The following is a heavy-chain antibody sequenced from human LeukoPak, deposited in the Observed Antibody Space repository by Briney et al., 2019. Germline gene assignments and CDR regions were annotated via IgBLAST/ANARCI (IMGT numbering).Heavy chain of an antibody. J-gene: IGHJ6*03. D-gene: IGHD1-26*01. Sequence: PGGSLRLSCAASGFTVSSNYMSWVRQAPGKGLEGVSVIYSGGSTYYADSVKGRFTISRGNSKNTLYLQMNSLRAEDTAVYYCARGKWELLLYYYYYMDVWGKGTTVTVSS. CDR3: ARGKWELLLYYYYYMDV. V-gene: IGHV3-53*01. CDR1: GFTVSSNY. CDR2: IYSGGST.